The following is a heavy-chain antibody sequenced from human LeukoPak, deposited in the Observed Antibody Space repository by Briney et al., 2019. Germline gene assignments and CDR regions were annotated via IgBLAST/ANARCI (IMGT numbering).Heavy chain of an antibody. V-gene: IGHV3-30-3*01. J-gene: IGHJ4*02. CDR3: ATGSGGPNIVVVSAAILDY. Sequence: GRSLRLSCAASGFTFSTYTMHWVRQAPGKGLEWVAVISYDGSNKYYADSVKGRFTISRDNSKNTLYLQMNSLTTEDTAVYYCATGSGGPNIVVVSAAILDYWGQGTLVTVSS. CDR2: ISYDGSNK. CDR1: GFTFSTYT. D-gene: IGHD2-2*01.